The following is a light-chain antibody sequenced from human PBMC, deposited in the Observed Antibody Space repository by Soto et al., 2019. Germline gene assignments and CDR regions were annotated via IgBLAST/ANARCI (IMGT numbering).Light chain of an antibody. V-gene: IGKV1-12*01. CDR2: GAS. Sequence: DIQMTQSPSSVSASVGDRVTITCRASQGISGWLAWYQQRPGKAPDLLISGASRLQSGVPSRFTGSGFETDFTLTISSLQPEDFATYYCQQAYIFPPTFGQGTKVELK. CDR1: QGISGW. J-gene: IGKJ1*01. CDR3: QQAYIFPPT.